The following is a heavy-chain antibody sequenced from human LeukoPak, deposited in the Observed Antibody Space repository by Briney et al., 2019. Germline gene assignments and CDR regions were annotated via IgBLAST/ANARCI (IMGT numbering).Heavy chain of an antibody. Sequence: GGSLRLSCAASGFTFSSAWMNWVRQAPGKGLEWVGRIKSKSDGGTIEYAAPVTGRFTISRDDSKNTLSLYMTNLKTDDTAVCYCTTASIETYGDWGQGTLVTVSS. V-gene: IGHV3-15*01. CDR1: GFTFSSAW. CDR2: IKSKSDGGTI. D-gene: IGHD4-17*01. J-gene: IGHJ4*02. CDR3: TTASIETYGD.